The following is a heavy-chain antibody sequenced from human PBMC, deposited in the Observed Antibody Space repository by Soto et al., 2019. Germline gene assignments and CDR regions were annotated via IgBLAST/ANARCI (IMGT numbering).Heavy chain of an antibody. CDR1: GGSISSSSYY. V-gene: IGHV4-39*07. Sequence: SETLSLTCTVSGGSISSSSYYWGWIRQPPGKGLEWIGSIYYSGSTYYNPSLKSRVTISLDTSKNQFSLKQSSVTAADTAVYYRARAMVEMAPAPTYYFDYWGQGTLVTVSS. CDR3: ARAMVEMAPAPTYYFDY. J-gene: IGHJ4*02. CDR2: IYYSGST. D-gene: IGHD2-15*01.